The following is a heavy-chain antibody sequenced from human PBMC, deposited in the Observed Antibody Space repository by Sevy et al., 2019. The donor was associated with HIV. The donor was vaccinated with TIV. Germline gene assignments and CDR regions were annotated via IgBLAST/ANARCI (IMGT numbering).Heavy chain of an antibody. CDR1: GYTFTGYY. CDR2: INPDSGGP. CDR3: VRDDRDGYFDY. J-gene: IGHJ4*02. V-gene: IGHV1-2*02. Sequence: ASVKVSCKASGYTFTGYYMHWVRQAPGQGLEWMGWINPDSGGPNYAPKFQGRVTLTRDTSISTAKMELSRLKSDDTAVYYCVRDDRDGYFDYWGQGTLVTVSS.